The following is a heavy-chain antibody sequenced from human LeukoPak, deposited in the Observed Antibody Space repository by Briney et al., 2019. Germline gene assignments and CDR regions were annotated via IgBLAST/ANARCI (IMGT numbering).Heavy chain of an antibody. D-gene: IGHD3-10*01. CDR2: ISSSSTI. V-gene: IGHV3-69-1*01. CDR3: AKDPYGSGYNWFDP. Sequence: GGSLRLSCAASGFTFSDYYMNWVRQAPGKGLEWVSSISSSSTIYYADSVKGRFTISRDNAKNSLYLQMNSLRAEDTAVYYCAKDPYGSGYNWFDPWGQGTLVTVSS. J-gene: IGHJ5*02. CDR1: GFTFSDYY.